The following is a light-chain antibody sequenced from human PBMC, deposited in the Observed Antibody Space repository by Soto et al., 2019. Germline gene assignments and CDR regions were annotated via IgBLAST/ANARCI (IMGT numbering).Light chain of an antibody. Sequence: DIQMTQSPSSLSASVGDRVTITCRASQSISSYLNWYQRKPGKAPKLLIYAASSLQSGVPSRFSGSGSETDFTLTISSLQPADFATYYCQQSYRTPYTFGQGTKLEIK. CDR2: AAS. J-gene: IGKJ2*01. CDR1: QSISSY. CDR3: QQSYRTPYT. V-gene: IGKV1-39*01.